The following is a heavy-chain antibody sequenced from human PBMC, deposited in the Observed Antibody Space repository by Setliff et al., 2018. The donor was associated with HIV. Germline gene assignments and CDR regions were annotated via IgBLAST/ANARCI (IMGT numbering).Heavy chain of an antibody. CDR2: INHSGST. CDR3: ARVSDAFDI. J-gene: IGHJ3*02. Sequence: PSETLSLTCAVYGGSFSGYYWSWIRQPPGKGLEWIGEINHSGSTNYNPSLKSRVTISVDTSKNQFSLKLSSVTAADTAVYYCARVSDAFDIWGQGKMVTVSS. V-gene: IGHV4-34*01. CDR1: GGSFSGYY.